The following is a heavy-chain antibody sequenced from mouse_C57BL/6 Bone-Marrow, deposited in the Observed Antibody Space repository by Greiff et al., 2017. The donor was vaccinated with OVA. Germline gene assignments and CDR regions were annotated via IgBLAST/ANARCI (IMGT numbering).Heavy chain of an antibody. CDR1: GYTFTDYE. CDR3: TRSRAPYFDY. V-gene: IGHV1-15*01. CDR2: IDPETGGT. Sequence: VQLQQSGAELVRPGASVTLSCKASGYTFTDYEMHWVKQTPVHGLEWIGAIDPETGGTAYNQKFKGKAILTADKSSSTAYMELRSLTSEDSAVYYCTRSRAPYFDYWGQGTTLTVSS. J-gene: IGHJ2*01.